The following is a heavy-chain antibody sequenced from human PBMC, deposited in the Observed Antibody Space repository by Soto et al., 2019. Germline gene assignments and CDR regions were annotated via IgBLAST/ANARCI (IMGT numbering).Heavy chain of an antibody. CDR2: INAGNGNT. V-gene: IGHV1-3*01. CDR3: ARGYYDSSVPLWFDP. Sequence: ASVKVSCKASGYTFTSYAMHWVRQAPGQRLEWMGWINAGNGNTKYSQKFQGRVTITRDTSASTAYMELSSLRSEDTAVYYCARGYYDSSVPLWFDPWGQGTLVTVSS. CDR1: GYTFTSYA. J-gene: IGHJ5*02. D-gene: IGHD3-22*01.